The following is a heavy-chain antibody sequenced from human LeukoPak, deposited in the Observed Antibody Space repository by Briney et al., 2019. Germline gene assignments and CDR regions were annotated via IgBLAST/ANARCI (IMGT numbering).Heavy chain of an antibody. CDR1: GFTVSSNY. Sequence: GGSLRLSCAASGFTVSSNYMSWVRQAPGKGLEWVSVIYSGGSTYYADSVKGRFTISRDNSKNTLYLQMNSLRAEDTAVYYCARDRSYGRFFDYWGQGTLVTVSS. CDR2: IYSGGST. J-gene: IGHJ4*02. V-gene: IGHV3-66*01. CDR3: ARDRSYGRFFDY. D-gene: IGHD5-18*01.